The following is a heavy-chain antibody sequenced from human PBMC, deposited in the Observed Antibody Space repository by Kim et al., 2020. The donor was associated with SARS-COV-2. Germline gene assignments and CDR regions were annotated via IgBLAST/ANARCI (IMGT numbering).Heavy chain of an antibody. J-gene: IGHJ5*02. V-gene: IGHV4-39*01. CDR1: GGSISSSSYY. CDR2: IYYSGST. CDR3: ARLRSLPWFGELSPANWFDP. D-gene: IGHD3-10*01. Sequence: SETLSLTCTVSGGSISSSSYYWGWIRQPPGKGLEWIGSIYYSGSTYYNPSLKSRVTISVDTSKNQFSLKLSSVTAADTAVYYCARLRSLPWFGELSPANWFDPWGQGTLVTVSS.